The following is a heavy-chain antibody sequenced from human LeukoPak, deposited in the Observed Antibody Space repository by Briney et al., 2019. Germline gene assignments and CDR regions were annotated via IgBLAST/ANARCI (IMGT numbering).Heavy chain of an antibody. J-gene: IGHJ4*02. D-gene: IGHD1/OR15-1a*01. Sequence: ASVKLSCKASGYTFTGYYMHGWRQAPGQGLEWRGRINPNSGGTNYEKKFHGRVTITRDTYISTAYMQLSRLRAYDPAAHYFVTGGHLGITTTRYWGQGTLVTVSS. CDR2: INPNSGGT. CDR3: VTGGHLGITTTRY. V-gene: IGHV1-2*06. CDR1: GYTFTGYY.